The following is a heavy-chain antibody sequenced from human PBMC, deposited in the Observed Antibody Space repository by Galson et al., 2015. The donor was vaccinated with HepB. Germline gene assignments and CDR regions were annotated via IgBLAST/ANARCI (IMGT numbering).Heavy chain of an antibody. CDR1: GFTFSSYG. Sequence: SLRLSCAASGFTFSSYGMHWVRQAPGKGLEWVAFIRYDGSNKYYADSVKGRFTISRDNSKNTLYLQMNSLRAEDTAVYYCAKGKGQQPDSSFDYWGQGTLVTVSS. D-gene: IGHD6-13*01. CDR3: AKGKGQQPDSSFDY. V-gene: IGHV3-30*02. J-gene: IGHJ4*02. CDR2: IRYDGSNK.